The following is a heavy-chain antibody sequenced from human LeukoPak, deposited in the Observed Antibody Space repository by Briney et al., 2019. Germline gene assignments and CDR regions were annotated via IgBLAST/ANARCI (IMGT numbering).Heavy chain of an antibody. J-gene: IGHJ4*02. Sequence: GGSLRLSCAASHFTFTTYWMSWVRQAPGKGLEWVANIKPDGSETYYADSVKGRFTISRDNSKNTLYLQMNSLRAEDTAVYYCAKAVERWLPPFDYWGQGTLVTVSS. CDR2: IKPDGSET. V-gene: IGHV3-7*01. D-gene: IGHD5-24*01. CDR3: AKAVERWLPPFDY. CDR1: HFTFTTYW.